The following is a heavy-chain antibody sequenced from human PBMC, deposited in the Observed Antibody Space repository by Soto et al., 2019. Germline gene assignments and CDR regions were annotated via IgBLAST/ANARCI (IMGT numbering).Heavy chain of an antibody. V-gene: IGHV3-23*01. D-gene: IGHD6-13*01. Sequence: TGGSLRLSCAGSGFTFSSHVMSWVRQAPGEGLEWVSAISGSGGTTYYADPVKGRFTIFRDNSKNTLFLQMNSLGAEDTAVYYCVMWPGDRSNWYGPFEYWGQGTLVTVSS. CDR1: GFTFSSHV. CDR2: ISGSGGTT. CDR3: VMWPGDRSNWYGPFEY. J-gene: IGHJ4*02.